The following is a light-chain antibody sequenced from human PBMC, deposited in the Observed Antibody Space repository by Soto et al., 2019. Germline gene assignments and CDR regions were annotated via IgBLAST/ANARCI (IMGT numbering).Light chain of an antibody. CDR2: GVS. CDR3: QQYGSSRWT. V-gene: IGKV3-20*01. Sequence: EIVWTQSPDTLSLSPGQRATLSCRASQSVRSDYFAWYQQKPGQAPRLIIFGVSTRATGTPDRFSGSGSGTDFNLTISSLETEDFAVYYCQQYGSSRWTFGQGTKVDIK. J-gene: IGKJ1*01. CDR1: QSVRSDY.